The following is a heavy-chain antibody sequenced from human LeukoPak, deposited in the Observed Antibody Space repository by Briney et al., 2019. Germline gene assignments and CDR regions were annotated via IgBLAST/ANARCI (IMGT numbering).Heavy chain of an antibody. CDR1: GYTFTSYY. Sequence: GASVKVSCKASGYTFTSYYMHWVRQAPGQGLEWMGIINPSGNSTSYAQKFQGRVTMTRDTSASTLYMELSSLTSEDTAVYYCARDWIKAHYYFDSWGQGTLVTVSS. V-gene: IGHV1-46*01. CDR2: INPSGNST. CDR3: ARDWIKAHYYFDS. D-gene: IGHD2-2*03. J-gene: IGHJ4*02.